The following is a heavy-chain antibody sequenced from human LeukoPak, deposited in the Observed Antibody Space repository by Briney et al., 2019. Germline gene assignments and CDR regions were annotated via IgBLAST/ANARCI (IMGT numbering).Heavy chain of an antibody. CDR3: AKDLGKVIAAAGTSGFDS. V-gene: IGHV3-43*01. D-gene: IGHD6-13*01. CDR2: INWDGGST. CDR1: GFNFDDYT. Sequence: GGSLRLSCAASGFNFDDYTMHWVCQIPGKSLEWGSLINWDGGSTFYADSVKGRFTISRDTRKNFLYLQMISVRTEDTALYYCAKDLGKVIAAAGTSGFDSWGRGTLVTVSS. J-gene: IGHJ4*01.